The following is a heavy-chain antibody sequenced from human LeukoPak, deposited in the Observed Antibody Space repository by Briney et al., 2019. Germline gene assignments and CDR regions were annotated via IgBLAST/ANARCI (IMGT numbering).Heavy chain of an antibody. V-gene: IGHV5-51*01. D-gene: IGHD1-26*01. Sequence: GESLKISCKGSGYRFSAYWIAWVRQMPGKGLEWMGFIYPGDSDTRYSPSFQGQVTISADKSMSTAYLQWSSLKASDTAMYYCARRRGRYSGDAFDIWGQGTMVTVSS. CDR2: IYPGDSDT. CDR1: GYRFSAYW. J-gene: IGHJ3*02. CDR3: ARRRGRYSGDAFDI.